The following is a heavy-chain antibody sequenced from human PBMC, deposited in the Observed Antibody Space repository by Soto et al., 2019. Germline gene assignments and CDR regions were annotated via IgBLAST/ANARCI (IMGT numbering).Heavy chain of an antibody. J-gene: IGHJ4*02. CDR1: EYSFGDYY. CDR2: INLNDGGT. CDR3: VRDAPSHQSIFDL. Sequence: ASVKVSCKTFEYSFGDYYLHWVRQAPEQGLEWMGWINLNDGGTNSPHKFQGRLTMTRDKSITTVYMELSSLRSDDTAVYFCVRDAPSHQSIFDLWGQGTLVTVSS. D-gene: IGHD2-2*01. V-gene: IGHV1-2*02.